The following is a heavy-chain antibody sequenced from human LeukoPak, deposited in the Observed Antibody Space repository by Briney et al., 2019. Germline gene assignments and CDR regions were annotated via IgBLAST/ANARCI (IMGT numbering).Heavy chain of an antibody. V-gene: IGHV1-8*01. D-gene: IGHD2-2*02. CDR2: MNPNSGNT. CDR3: ARGPYPYQLLYGGDDWFYP. J-gene: IGHJ5*02. Sequence: GASVKVSCKASGYTFTSYDINWVRQATGQGLEWMGWMNPNSGNTGYAQKFQGRVTMTRNTSISTAYMELSSLRSEDTAVYYCARGPYPYQLLYGGDDWFYPWGQGTLVTVSS. CDR1: GYTFTSYD.